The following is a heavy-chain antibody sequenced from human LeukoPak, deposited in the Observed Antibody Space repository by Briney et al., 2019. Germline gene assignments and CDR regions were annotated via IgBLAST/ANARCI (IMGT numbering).Heavy chain of an antibody. Sequence: SETLSLTCAVYGGSFSGYYWSWIRQPPGKGLEWIGEINHSGSTNYNPSLKSRVTISVDTSKNQSSLKLSSVTAADTAVYYCARGQARRFDYWGQGTLVTVSS. CDR3: ARGQARRFDY. J-gene: IGHJ4*02. V-gene: IGHV4-34*01. CDR2: INHSGST. CDR1: GGSFSGYY.